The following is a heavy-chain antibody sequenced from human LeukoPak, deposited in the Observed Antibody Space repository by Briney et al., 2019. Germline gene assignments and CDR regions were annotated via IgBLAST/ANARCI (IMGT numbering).Heavy chain of an antibody. CDR1: GGSLSSSNC. CDR3: ARGALFGGGFDY. V-gene: IGHV4-4*02. D-gene: IGHD3-10*01. J-gene: IGHJ4*02. Sequence: SQTLSLTCAVSGGSLSSSNCWGGFRQPPGKGLEWMGEIYHSGSTNYNPSPKSRATIQVDKSKNQFSLRLGSVTAADTAVYYCARGALFGGGFDYWGQGTLVTVSS. CDR2: IYHSGST.